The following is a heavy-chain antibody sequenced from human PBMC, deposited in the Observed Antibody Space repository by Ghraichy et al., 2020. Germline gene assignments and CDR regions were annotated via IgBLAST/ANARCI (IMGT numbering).Heavy chain of an antibody. CDR2: IWEDGTTK. J-gene: IGHJ4*02. Sequence: GESLNISCAASGFTFSTCGMHWVRQAPGKGLEWVALIWEDGTTKFYADSMKGRFTISRDNSKNTVYLQMNSPRVEDTAVYYCVKDRSNTWALDYWGQGALVTVSS. CDR3: VKDRSNTWALDY. V-gene: IGHV3-30*02. CDR1: GFTFSTCG. D-gene: IGHD1-26*01.